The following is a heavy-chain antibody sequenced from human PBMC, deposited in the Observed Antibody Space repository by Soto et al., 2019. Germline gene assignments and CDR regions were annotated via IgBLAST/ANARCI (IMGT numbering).Heavy chain of an antibody. J-gene: IGHJ4*02. Sequence: GGSLRLSCAASGFTFSSYAMSWVRRAPGKGLEWVSAISGSGGSTYYTDSVKGRFTISRDNSKNTLYLQMNSLRAEDTAVYYCAKDSAPQLWLLIPFYWGQGTLVTVSS. CDR1: GFTFSSYA. V-gene: IGHV3-23*01. CDR3: AKDSAPQLWLLIPFY. CDR2: ISGSGGST. D-gene: IGHD5-18*01.